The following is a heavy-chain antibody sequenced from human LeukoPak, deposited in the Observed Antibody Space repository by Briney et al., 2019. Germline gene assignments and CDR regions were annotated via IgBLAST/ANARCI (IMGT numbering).Heavy chain of an antibody. V-gene: IGHV4-34*01. D-gene: IGHD2-2*01. CDR1: GGSFSGYY. Sequence: SETLSLTCAVYGGSFSGYYWSWIRQPPGKGLEWIGEINHSGSTNYNPSLKSRATISVDTSKNQFSLKLSSVTAADTAVYYCARGPQVVVVPAAYYYYYGMDVWGQGTTVTVSS. CDR3: ARGPQVVVVPAAYYYYYGMDV. J-gene: IGHJ6*02. CDR2: INHSGST.